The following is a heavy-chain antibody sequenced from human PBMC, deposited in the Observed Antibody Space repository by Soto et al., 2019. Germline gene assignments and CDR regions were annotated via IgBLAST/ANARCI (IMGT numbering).Heavy chain of an antibody. D-gene: IGHD6-6*01. Sequence: SETLSLTCTVSGGSISSYYWSLIRPPPGKGLEWIGYIYYSGSTYYNPSLKSRVTISVHPSKNQFSLPLSSVTAAETAVYYCARDHSSWSGYYGMDVWGQGTTVPVS. J-gene: IGHJ6*02. V-gene: IGHV4-59*12. CDR3: ARDHSSWSGYYGMDV. CDR1: GGSISSYY. CDR2: IYYSGST.